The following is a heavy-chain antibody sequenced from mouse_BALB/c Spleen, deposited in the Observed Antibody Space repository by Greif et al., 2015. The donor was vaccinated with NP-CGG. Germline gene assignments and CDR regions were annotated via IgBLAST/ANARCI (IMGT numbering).Heavy chain of an antibody. CDR1: GFSLTSYG. CDR3: ARHDGNYYAMDY. CDR2: IWSDGST. D-gene: IGHD2-1*01. Sequence: QVQLQQSGPGLVAPSQSLSITCTISGFSLTSYGVHWVRQPPGKGLEWLVVIWSDGSTTYNSALKSRLSISKDNSKSQVFLKMNSLQTDDTAMYYCARHDGNYYAMDYWGQGTPVTVSS. V-gene: IGHV2-6-1*01. J-gene: IGHJ4*01.